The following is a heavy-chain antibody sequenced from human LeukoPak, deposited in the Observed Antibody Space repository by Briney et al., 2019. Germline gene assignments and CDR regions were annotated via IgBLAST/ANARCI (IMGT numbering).Heavy chain of an antibody. J-gene: IGHJ6*02. Sequence: GGSLRLSCAASGFTFDDYDMHWVRHAPGKGLEWVSGISWNSGSIGHADSVKGRFTISRDNAKNSLYLQMNSLRAEDTALYYCAKAPRGGAKYGMDVWGQGTTVTVSS. V-gene: IGHV3-9*01. CDR3: AKAPRGGAKYGMDV. D-gene: IGHD3-10*01. CDR1: GFTFDDYD. CDR2: ISWNSGSI.